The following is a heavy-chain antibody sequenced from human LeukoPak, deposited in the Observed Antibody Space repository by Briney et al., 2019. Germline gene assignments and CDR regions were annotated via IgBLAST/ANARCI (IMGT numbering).Heavy chain of an antibody. V-gene: IGHV3-20*04. CDR3: VRNFGGGDRRGPYH. CDR1: GFTFEDYG. D-gene: IGHD3-22*01. J-gene: IGHJ5*02. Sequence: SGGSLRLSCAASGFTFEDYGMSGVRQPPGKGREWVSGINWNCGNTGYADSVRGRFTISGDNAKNSLYLQMNSLRAEDAAFYYCVRNFGGGDRRGPYHWGQGTLVTVSS. CDR2: INWNCGNT.